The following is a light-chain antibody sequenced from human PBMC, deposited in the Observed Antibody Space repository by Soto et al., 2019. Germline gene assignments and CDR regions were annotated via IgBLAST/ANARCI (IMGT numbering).Light chain of an antibody. CDR2: KAS. CDR3: MQGITFT. CDR1: QSLVHSDGNTY. J-gene: IGKJ1*01. Sequence: ILLTQPPLSLPVTLGQSASISCRSSQSLVHSDGNTYLNWFQQRPGQSPRRLIYKASNRDSGVPDRFSGSGSGSDFTLTISRVEADDVGVYYCMQGITFTFGQGTRVEI. V-gene: IGKV2-30*02.